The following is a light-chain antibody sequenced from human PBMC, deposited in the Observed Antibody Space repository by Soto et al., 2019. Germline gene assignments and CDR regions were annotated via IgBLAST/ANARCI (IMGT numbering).Light chain of an antibody. CDR2: GAS. CDR1: QSVSRSH. CDR3: QQYASSPWT. J-gene: IGKJ1*01. V-gene: IGKV3-20*01. Sequence: EIVLTQSPGTLSLSPGERATLSCSASQSVSRSHLAWFQQKPGQAPRLLIYGASNRATGIPDRVSGSGSGTDFTLTINRLEPEDLAVYYCQQYASSPWTFGQGTKVDNK.